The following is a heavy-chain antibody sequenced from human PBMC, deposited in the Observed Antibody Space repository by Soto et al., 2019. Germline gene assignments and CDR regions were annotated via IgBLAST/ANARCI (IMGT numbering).Heavy chain of an antibody. J-gene: IGHJ4*02. Sequence: GSLTLSCAASGFTVRGDAISWVRQAPGKGLEWVSSVSGSGEMTHYAESVKGRFTISRDNSKDTLFLQMESLRAEDTAVYYCARSEMTYNWNDWGQGTRVTAPQ. CDR2: VSGSGEMT. CDR1: GFTVRGDA. D-gene: IGHD1-20*01. V-gene: IGHV3-23*01. CDR3: ARSEMTYNWND.